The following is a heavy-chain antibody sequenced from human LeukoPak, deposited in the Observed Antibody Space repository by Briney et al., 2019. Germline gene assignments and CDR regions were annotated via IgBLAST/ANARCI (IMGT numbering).Heavy chain of an antibody. CDR2: ISAYNGNT. D-gene: IGHD5-24*01. J-gene: IGHJ4*02. CDR1: GYTFTSYG. Sequence: GASVKVSCKASGYTFTSYGISWVRQAPGQGLEWMGRISAYNGNTNYAQKLQGRVTMTTDTSTSTAYMGLRSLRSDDTAVYYCARVRLLATDYFDSWGQGTLVTVSS. CDR3: ARVRLLATDYFDS. V-gene: IGHV1-18*01.